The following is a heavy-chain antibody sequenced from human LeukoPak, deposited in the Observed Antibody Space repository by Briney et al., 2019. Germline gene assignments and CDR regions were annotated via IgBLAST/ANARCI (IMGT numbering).Heavy chain of an antibody. D-gene: IGHD2-2*01. CDR3: ARTTEGYCRSTSYSWCYYYYMDV. V-gene: IGHV4-59*01. CDR2: IYYSGGT. CDR1: GVSISSYY. J-gene: IGHJ6*03. Sequence: SETLSLTCTVSGVSISSYYWSWIRQPPGKGLQWIGYIYYSGGTNYNPSLKSRVTISVDTSKNQFSLKLSSVTAADTAVYYCARTTEGYCRSTSYSWCYYYYMDVWGKGTTVTVSS.